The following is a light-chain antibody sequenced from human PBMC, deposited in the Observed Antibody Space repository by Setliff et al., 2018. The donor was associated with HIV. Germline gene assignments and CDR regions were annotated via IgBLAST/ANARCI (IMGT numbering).Light chain of an antibody. Sequence: QSLLTQPASVSGSPGQSITISCTGTSSDVGGYKYVYWYQQHPGKAPKLMIYEVSNRPSGISNRFSGSKSGNTASLTISGLQAEDEADYYCSSYRSGNTLVFGTGTKGTVL. J-gene: IGLJ1*01. V-gene: IGLV2-14*01. CDR3: SSYRSGNTLV. CDR1: SSDVGGYKY. CDR2: EVS.